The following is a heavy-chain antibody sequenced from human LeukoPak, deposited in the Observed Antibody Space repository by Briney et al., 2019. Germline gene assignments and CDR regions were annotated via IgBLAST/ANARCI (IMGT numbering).Heavy chain of an antibody. Sequence: GGSLRLSCAASGFTFSDYYMSWIRQAPGKGLEWVSYISSSSSYTNYADSVKGRFTISRDNAKNSLYLQMNSLRAEDTAVYCCARDYYDSSGYYHLSDWGQGTLVTVSS. CDR3: ARDYYDSSGYYHLSD. CDR1: GFTFSDYY. CDR2: ISSSSSYT. D-gene: IGHD3-22*01. V-gene: IGHV3-11*06. J-gene: IGHJ4*02.